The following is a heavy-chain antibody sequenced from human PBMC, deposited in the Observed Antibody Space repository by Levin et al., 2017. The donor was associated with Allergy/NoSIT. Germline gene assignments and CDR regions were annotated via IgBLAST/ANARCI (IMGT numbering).Heavy chain of an antibody. CDR1: GFTFSSYG. CDR3: ARDDRREGYCSGGSCYYYGMDV. Sequence: PGGSLRLSCAASGFTFSSYGMHWVRQAPGKGLEWVAVIWYDGSNKYYADSVKGRFTISRDNSKNTLYLQMNSLRAEDTAVYYCARDDRREGYCSGGSCYYYGMDVWGQGTTVTVSS. V-gene: IGHV3-33*01. D-gene: IGHD2-15*01. CDR2: IWYDGSNK. J-gene: IGHJ6*02.